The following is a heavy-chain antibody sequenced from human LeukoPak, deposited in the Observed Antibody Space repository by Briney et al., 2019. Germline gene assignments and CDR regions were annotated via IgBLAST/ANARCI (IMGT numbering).Heavy chain of an antibody. CDR3: AREGSGGSRRPDNYYYYGMDV. V-gene: IGHV1-46*01. CDR1: GYTFTNYY. Sequence: GASVKVSCKASGYTFTNYYMHWVRQAPGQGLEWMGIINPSGGSTSYAQKFQGRVTMTRDTSTSTVYMELSSLRSEDTAVYYCAREGSGGSRRPDNYYYYGMDVWGQGTTVTVSS. D-gene: IGHD2-15*01. J-gene: IGHJ6*02. CDR2: INPSGGST.